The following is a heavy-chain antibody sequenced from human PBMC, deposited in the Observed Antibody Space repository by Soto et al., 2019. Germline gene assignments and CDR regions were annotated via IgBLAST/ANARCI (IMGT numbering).Heavy chain of an antibody. V-gene: IGHV3-30*18. J-gene: IGHJ4*02. Sequence: GGSLRLSCAASGFTFSISGMQWVRQAPGKGLEWVAVISYDGSNKFYADSVKGRFTISRDNFRNTLYLQMNSLRAEDTAVYYCAKEFHSWNYFDYWGQGTLVTVSS. CDR1: GFTFSISG. D-gene: IGHD1-20*01. CDR3: AKEFHSWNYFDY. CDR2: ISYDGSNK.